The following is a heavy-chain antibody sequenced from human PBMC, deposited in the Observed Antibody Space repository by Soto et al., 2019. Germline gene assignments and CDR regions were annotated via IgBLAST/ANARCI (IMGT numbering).Heavy chain of an antibody. J-gene: IGHJ5*02. CDR3: ARASARPGVRFDP. V-gene: IGHV1-69*13. Sequence: ASVKVSCKASGGTFSSYAISWVRQAPGQGLEGMGGIILIFGTANFGQKFQGRVTITADESMSTAYMEVSSLRSEDTVVYYCARASARPGVRFDPWGQGTLVTVSS. CDR2: IILIFGTA. D-gene: IGHD2-21*01. CDR1: GGTFSSYA.